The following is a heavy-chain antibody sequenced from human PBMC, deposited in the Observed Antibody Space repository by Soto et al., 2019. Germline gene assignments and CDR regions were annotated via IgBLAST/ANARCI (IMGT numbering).Heavy chain of an antibody. D-gene: IGHD2-2*02. CDR2: IYPGDSDT. J-gene: IGHJ6*02. Sequence: GESLKISCKGSGYSFTSYWIGWVRQMPGKGLEWMGIIYPGDSDTRYSPSFQGQVTISADKSISTAYLQWSNLKASDTAMYYCARHGVYCSSTSCHSYGMDVWGQGXTVTVYS. CDR3: ARHGVYCSSTSCHSYGMDV. V-gene: IGHV5-51*01. CDR1: GYSFTSYW.